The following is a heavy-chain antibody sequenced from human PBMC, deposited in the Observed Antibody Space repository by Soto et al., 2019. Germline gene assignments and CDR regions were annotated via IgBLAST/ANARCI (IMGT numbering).Heavy chain of an antibody. J-gene: IGHJ4*02. CDR1: GFTFSSYV. CDR2: INANGDRT. CDR3: ANLPWLGALPGTEY. V-gene: IGHV3-23*01. D-gene: IGHD3-10*01. Sequence: EVQLLESGGGLVQPGGSLRLSCAASGFTFSSYVMTWVRQSPGKGPEWVSTINANGDRTYYADSVRGRFTIPRDNSKNTLHLRLDSLRVEDTAFYYCANLPWLGALPGTEYWGQGTLVTVSS.